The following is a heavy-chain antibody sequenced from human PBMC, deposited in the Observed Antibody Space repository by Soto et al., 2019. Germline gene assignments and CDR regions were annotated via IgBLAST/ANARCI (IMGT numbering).Heavy chain of an antibody. J-gene: IGHJ4*02. CDR2: ISGSGGST. Sequence: GGSLRLSCAASGFTFSSYAMSWVRQAPGKGLEWVSAISGSGGSTYYADSVKGRFTISRDNSKNTLYLQMNSLRAEDTAVYYCAKDLAYDCSSTSCYSSGDYWGQGTLVTVSS. CDR3: AKDLAYDCSSTSCYSSGDY. D-gene: IGHD2-2*01. V-gene: IGHV3-23*01. CDR1: GFTFSSYA.